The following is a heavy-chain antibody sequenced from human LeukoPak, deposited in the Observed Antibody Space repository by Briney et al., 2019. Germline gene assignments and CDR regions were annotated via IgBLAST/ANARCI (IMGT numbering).Heavy chain of an antibody. Sequence: KSGGSLRLSCAASGFTFSSYAMNWVRQAPGKGLEWVSSISSTSGLIFYADSVKGRFTVSRDNAQHSLSLQMSSLSAEDTAVYYCATHTGAWGQGTLVTVSS. J-gene: IGHJ4*02. CDR3: ATHTGA. CDR1: GFTFSSYA. D-gene: IGHD5-18*01. V-gene: IGHV3-21*01. CDR2: ISSTSGLI.